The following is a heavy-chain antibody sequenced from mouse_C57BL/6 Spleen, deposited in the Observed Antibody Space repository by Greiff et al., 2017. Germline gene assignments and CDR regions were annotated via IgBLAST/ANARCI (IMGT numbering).Heavy chain of an antibody. V-gene: IGHV1-15*01. CDR2: IDPGAGGT. CDR1: GYTFSDSE. CDR3: TRERWLPLDY. D-gene: IGHD2-3*01. Sequence: QVQLQQSGAELVRPGASVTLSCKASGYTFSDSEMHWVKQTPVNGLEWIGAIDPGAGGTDYNQKFKGKAILTAAKASSTAYMELRSLTSEDSAVYYGTRERWLPLDYWGQGTTLTVSS. J-gene: IGHJ2*01.